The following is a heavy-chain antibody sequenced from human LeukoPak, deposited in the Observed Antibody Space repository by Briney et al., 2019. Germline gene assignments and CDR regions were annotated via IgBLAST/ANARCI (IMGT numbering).Heavy chain of an antibody. D-gene: IGHD5-18*01. CDR1: GGTFSSYA. J-gene: IGHJ6*02. Sequence: SVKVSCKASGGTFSSYAISWVRQAPGQGLEWMGRIIPILGIANYAQKFQGRVTITADKSTSIAYMELSSLRSEDTAVYYCASSAMGYSYGWDYYYYYGMDVWGQGSTVTVSS. V-gene: IGHV1-69*04. CDR3: ASSAMGYSYGWDYYYYYGMDV. CDR2: IIPILGIA.